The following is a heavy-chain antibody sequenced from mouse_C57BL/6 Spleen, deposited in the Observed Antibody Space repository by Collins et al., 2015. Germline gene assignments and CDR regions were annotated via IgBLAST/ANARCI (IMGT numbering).Heavy chain of an antibody. Sequence: QVQLQQSGPELVKPGASVKISCKASGYAFSSSWMNWVKQRPGKGLEWIGRIYPGDGDTNYNGKFKGKATLTADKSSSTAYMQLSSLTSEDSAVYFCARGEYDYDLYFDYWGQGTTLTVSS. CDR1: GYAFSSSW. CDR3: ARGEYDYDLYFDY. J-gene: IGHJ2*01. D-gene: IGHD2-4*01. V-gene: IGHV1-82*01. CDR2: IYPGDGDT.